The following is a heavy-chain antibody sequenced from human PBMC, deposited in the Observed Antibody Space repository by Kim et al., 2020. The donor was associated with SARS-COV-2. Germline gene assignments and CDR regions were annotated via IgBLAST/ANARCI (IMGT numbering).Heavy chain of an antibody. CDR2: INPSGGST. Sequence: ASVKVSCKASGYTFTSYYMHWVRQAPGQGLEWMGIINPSGGSTSYAQKFQGRVTMTRDTSTSTVYMELSSLRSEDTAVYYCAREGITMVRGAHFDYWGQGTLVTVSS. D-gene: IGHD3-10*01. CDR3: AREGITMVRGAHFDY. CDR1: GYTFTSYY. V-gene: IGHV1-46*01. J-gene: IGHJ4*02.